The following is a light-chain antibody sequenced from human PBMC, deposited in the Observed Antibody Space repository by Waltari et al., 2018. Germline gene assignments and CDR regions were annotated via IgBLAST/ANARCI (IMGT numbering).Light chain of an antibody. J-gene: IGKJ2*01. CDR1: QGIKNY. CDR3: LQHDSLPYT. V-gene: IGKV1-17*01. CDR2: AAS. Sequence: DIQMTQSPSSLSASAGDRVTLTCRASQGIKNYLGWYQQKPGKAPKRLIYAASTLEIGVPSRFSGSGYGTDFTLTISSLQPEDFATYFCLQHDSLPYTFGQGTKVEIK.